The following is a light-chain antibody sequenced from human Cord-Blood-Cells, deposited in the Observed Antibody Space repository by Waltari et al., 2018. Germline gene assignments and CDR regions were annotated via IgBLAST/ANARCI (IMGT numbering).Light chain of an antibody. J-gene: IGKJ3*01. CDR1: QSISSY. Sequence: DIQMTQSPSSLSASVGDRVTIPCRASQSISSYLNWYQQKPGKAPKLLIYAASSLQSGVPSRLSGSGSGTDFTLTISSLQPEDFATYYCQQSYSTPLFTFGPGTKVDIK. V-gene: IGKV1-39*01. CDR2: AAS. CDR3: QQSYSTPLFT.